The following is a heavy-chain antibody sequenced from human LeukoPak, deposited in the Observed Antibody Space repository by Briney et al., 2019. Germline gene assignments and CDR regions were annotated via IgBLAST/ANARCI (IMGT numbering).Heavy chain of an antibody. Sequence: PETLSLTCTVSGGSISSSSYYWGWIRQPPGKGLEWIGSIYYSGSTYYNPSLKSRVTISVDTSKNQFSLKLSSVTAADTAVYYCARHPRNPYNSSGYRYGGGAFDIWGQGTMVTVSS. V-gene: IGHV4-39*01. CDR1: GGSISSSSYY. D-gene: IGHD3-22*01. CDR3: ARHPRNPYNSSGYRYGGGAFDI. J-gene: IGHJ3*02. CDR2: IYYSGST.